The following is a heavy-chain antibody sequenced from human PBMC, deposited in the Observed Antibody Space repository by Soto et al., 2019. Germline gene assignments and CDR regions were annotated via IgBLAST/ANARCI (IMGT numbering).Heavy chain of an antibody. Sequence: QVQLVESGGGVVQPGRSLRLSCAASGFTFSSYGMHWVRQAPGKGLEWVAVIWYDGSNKYYADSVKGRFTISRDNSKNTLYLQMNSLRAEDTAVYYCAREPAMTTVTTIDYWGQGTLVTVSS. CDR1: GFTFSSYG. CDR3: AREPAMTTVTTIDY. J-gene: IGHJ4*02. CDR2: IWYDGSNK. V-gene: IGHV3-33*01. D-gene: IGHD4-17*01.